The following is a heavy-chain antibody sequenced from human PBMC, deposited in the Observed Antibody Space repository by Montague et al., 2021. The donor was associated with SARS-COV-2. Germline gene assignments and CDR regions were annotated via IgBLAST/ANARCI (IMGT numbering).Heavy chain of an antibody. J-gene: IGHJ6*02. CDR1: GFTFSSYW. V-gene: IGHV3-7*01. CDR2: IKQDGSEK. CDR3: TRMGSSWYVRYYYYYGMDV. Sequence: SLRLSCAASGFTFSSYWMSWVRQAPGKGLGWVANIKQDGSEKYYVDSVKGRFTISRDNAKNSLYLQMNSLRAEDTAVYYCTRMGSSWYVRYYYYYGMDVWGQGTTVTVSS. D-gene: IGHD6-13*01.